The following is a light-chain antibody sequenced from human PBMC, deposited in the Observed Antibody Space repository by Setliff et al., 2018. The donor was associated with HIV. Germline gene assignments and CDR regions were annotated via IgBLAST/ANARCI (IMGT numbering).Light chain of an antibody. CDR2: DAT. Sequence: QSALTQPASVSGSPGQSVTISCTGTSSDVGRYDYVSWYQQHPGKAPKLMIYDATNRPSGVSNRFSGPKSGNTASLTISGLQAGDEADYYCSSYTTSSTKNVFGTGTKVTVL. CDR3: SSYTTSSTKNV. V-gene: IGLV2-14*03. CDR1: SSDVGRYDY. J-gene: IGLJ1*01.